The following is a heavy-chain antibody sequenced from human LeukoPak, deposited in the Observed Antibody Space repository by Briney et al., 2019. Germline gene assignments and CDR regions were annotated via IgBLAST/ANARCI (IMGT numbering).Heavy chain of an antibody. V-gene: IGHV3-23*01. Sequence: PGGSLRLSCAASGFTFSTYGMSWVRQAPGNGLEWVSGISGSGGSTYYADSVKGRFTISRDNSKNTLYLQMNSLRAEDTAVYYCAKMQYSSSWPMENYWGQGTLVTVSS. D-gene: IGHD6-13*01. CDR1: GFTFSTYG. CDR3: AKMQYSSSWPMENY. J-gene: IGHJ4*02. CDR2: ISGSGGST.